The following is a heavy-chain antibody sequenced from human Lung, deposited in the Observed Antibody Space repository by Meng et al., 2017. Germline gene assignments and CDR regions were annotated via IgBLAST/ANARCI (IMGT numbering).Heavy chain of an antibody. Sequence: QVPLQQWGAGLLKPSGPLALPGVVSGGSFSDYYWSWIRQPPGKGLEWIGEINHSGSTNYNPSLESRATISVDTSQNNLSLKLSSVTAADSAVYYCARGPTTMAHDFDYWGQGTLVTASS. CDR2: INHSGST. V-gene: IGHV4-34*01. D-gene: IGHD4-11*01. J-gene: IGHJ4*02. CDR1: GGSFSDYY. CDR3: ARGPTTMAHDFDY.